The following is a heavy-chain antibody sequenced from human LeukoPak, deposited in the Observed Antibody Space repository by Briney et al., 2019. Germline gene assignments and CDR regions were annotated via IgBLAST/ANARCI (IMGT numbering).Heavy chain of an antibody. V-gene: IGHV3-30-3*01. CDR3: ARDKTPHWNDDAFDI. J-gene: IGHJ3*02. Sequence: PGGSLRLSCAASGFTFSSYAMHWVRQAPGKGLEWVAVISYDGSNKYYADSVKGRFTISRDNSKNTLYLQMNSLRAEDTAVYYCARDKTPHWNDDAFDIWGQGTMVTVSS. D-gene: IGHD1-1*01. CDR2: ISYDGSNK. CDR1: GFTFSSYA.